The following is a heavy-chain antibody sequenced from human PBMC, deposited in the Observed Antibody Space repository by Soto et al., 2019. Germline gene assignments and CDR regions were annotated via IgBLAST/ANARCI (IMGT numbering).Heavy chain of an antibody. CDR3: ASQTTTVTTRYYGMDV. V-gene: IGHV5-51*01. CDR2: IYPGDSDT. Sequence: GESLKISCKGSGYSFTSYWIGWVRQMPGKGLEWMGIIYPGDSDTRYSPSFQGQVTISADKSISTAYLQWSSLKASDTAMYYCASQTTTVTTRYYGMDVWGQGTTVTSP. J-gene: IGHJ6*02. CDR1: GYSFTSYW. D-gene: IGHD4-4*01.